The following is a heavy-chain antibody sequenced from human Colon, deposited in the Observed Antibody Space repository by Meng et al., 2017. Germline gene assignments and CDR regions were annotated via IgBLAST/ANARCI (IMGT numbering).Heavy chain of an antibody. D-gene: IGHD3-22*01. CDR3: ARDLSGYYSFVDY. Sequence: QVQLVQSGAEVKNPGASVKVSCKASGYTFTDYYVHWVRQAPGQGLEWMGWVNPNSGGTSYAQKFQGRVTMTRETSISAAYMEVGRLESDDTAVYYCARDLSGYYSFVDYWGQGTLVTVSS. CDR1: GYTFTDYY. J-gene: IGHJ4*02. CDR2: VNPNSGGT. V-gene: IGHV1-2*02.